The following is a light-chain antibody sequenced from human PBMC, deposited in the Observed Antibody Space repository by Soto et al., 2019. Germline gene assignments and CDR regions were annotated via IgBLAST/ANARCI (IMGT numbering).Light chain of an antibody. CDR2: QSS. J-gene: IGKJ1*01. CDR3: VQFSHFPRT. V-gene: IGKV2-24*01. CDR1: QSLVYSDGNTY. Sequence: DIVLTQTPLSSPVTLGQPASISCRSSQSLVYSDGNTYLSWLQQRPGQPPRLLIYQSSNRFSGVPDRFSGRGAGTDFTLKISRVEAEDVGVYSCVQFSHFPRTFGQGTKVEIK.